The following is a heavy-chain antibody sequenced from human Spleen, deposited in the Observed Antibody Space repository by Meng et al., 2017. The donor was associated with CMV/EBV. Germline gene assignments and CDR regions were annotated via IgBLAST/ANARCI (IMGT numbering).Heavy chain of an antibody. CDR2: ISIYNGNT. CDR1: GYTFVNYG. J-gene: IGHJ6*02. D-gene: IGHD1-20*01. CDR3: ARDAFITGTTYYYGMDV. V-gene: IGHV1-18*01. Sequence: ASVKVSCKASGYTFVNYGLSWVRQAPGQGLEWMGWISIYNGNTSYAEKFQGRVTMTTDTSTSTAYMKLRRLTSHDTAMYYCARDAFITGTTYYYGMDVWGQGTTVTVSS.